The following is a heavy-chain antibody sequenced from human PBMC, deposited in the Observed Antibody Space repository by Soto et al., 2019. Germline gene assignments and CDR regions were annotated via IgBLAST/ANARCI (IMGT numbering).Heavy chain of an antibody. CDR2: ILDDGSDK. Sequence: QVQLVESGGGVVQPGRSLRLSCAASGFSFSSYGMHWVRQAPGKGLEWVAVILDDGSDKDYTDAVKGRFTISRDNSKNTLYLEMNARRAEDTAVYYCARDADYGDSGLESWGQGTLVTVSS. J-gene: IGHJ4*02. CDR1: GFSFSSYG. V-gene: IGHV3-33*01. CDR3: ARDADYGDSGLES. D-gene: IGHD4-17*01.